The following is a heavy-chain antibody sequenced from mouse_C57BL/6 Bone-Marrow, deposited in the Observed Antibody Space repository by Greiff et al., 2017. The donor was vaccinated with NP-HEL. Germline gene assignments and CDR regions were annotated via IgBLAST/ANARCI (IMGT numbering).Heavy chain of an antibody. J-gene: IGHJ1*03. V-gene: IGHV1-72*01. CDR3: ARHDGSSYDWYFDV. Sequence: QVQLKQPGAELVKPGASVKLSCKASGYTFTSYWMHWVKQRPGRGLEWIGRIDPNSGGTKYNEKFKSKATLTVDKPSSTAYMQLSSLTSEDSAVYYCARHDGSSYDWYFDVWGTGTTVTVSS. D-gene: IGHD1-1*01. CDR1: GYTFTSYW. CDR2: IDPNSGGT.